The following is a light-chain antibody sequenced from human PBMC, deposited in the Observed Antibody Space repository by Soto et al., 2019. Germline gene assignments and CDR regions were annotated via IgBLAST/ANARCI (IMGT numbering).Light chain of an antibody. CDR2: AAS. V-gene: IGKV1-9*01. CDR3: QQFHVYPFT. J-gene: IGKJ3*01. Sequence: DIQLTQSPSFLSASVGDRVTTTCRASQGVSSDLAWYQQKPGKATKLLINAASTLQSGVASRFSGSGSGTDFTLTISSLQPEDIATYYCQQFHVYPFTFGPGTKVDVE. CDR1: QGVSSD.